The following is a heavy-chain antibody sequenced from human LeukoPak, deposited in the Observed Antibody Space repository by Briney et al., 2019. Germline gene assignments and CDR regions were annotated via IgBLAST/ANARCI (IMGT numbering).Heavy chain of an antibody. D-gene: IGHD2-2*01. V-gene: IGHV1-2*06. CDR1: GYTFTGYY. J-gene: IGHJ4*02. Sequence: EASVKVSCKASGYTFTGYYMHWVRQAPGQGLEWMGRINPNSGGTNYAQKFQGRVTMTRDTSISTAYMELSRLRSDDTAVYYCASPLIVVVPAVDYWGQGTLVTVSS. CDR2: INPNSGGT. CDR3: ASPLIVVVPAVDY.